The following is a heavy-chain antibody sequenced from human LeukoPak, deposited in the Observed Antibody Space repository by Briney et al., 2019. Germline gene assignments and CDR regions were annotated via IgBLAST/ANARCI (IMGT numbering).Heavy chain of an antibody. Sequence: GRSLRLSCAASGFTFSGYAMSWVRQAPGPGLELVSASSGGSASIYYADSVKGRFTISRDNSKNTLYLQMNSLRAEDTAVYYCARQCLVDSRFYFDYWGQGSLVTVSS. CDR2: SSGGSASI. CDR3: ARQCLVDSRFYFDY. V-gene: IGHV3-23*01. J-gene: IGHJ4*02. D-gene: IGHD6-19*01. CDR1: GFTFSGYA.